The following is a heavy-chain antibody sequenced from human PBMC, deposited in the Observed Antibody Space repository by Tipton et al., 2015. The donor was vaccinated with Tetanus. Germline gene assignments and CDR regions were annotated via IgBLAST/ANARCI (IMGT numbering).Heavy chain of an antibody. CDR3: ARGMSFDP. CDR1: GGSISSMSYY. V-gene: IGHV4-39*01. Sequence: TLSLTCTVSGGSISSMSYYWGWIRQPPGKGLEWIGNIYYGGSAYYNPSLKGRVSISVDTSKNQFSLEVSSVTAADTAVYYCARGMSFDPWGQGTLVTVSS. CDR2: IYYGGSA. J-gene: IGHJ5*02.